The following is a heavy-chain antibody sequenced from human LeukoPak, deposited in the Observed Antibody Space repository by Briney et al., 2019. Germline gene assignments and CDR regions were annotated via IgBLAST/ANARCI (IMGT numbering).Heavy chain of an antibody. D-gene: IGHD5-18*01. CDR3: TRVMGSGSGYSYGFS. CDR1: GFTFGDYA. V-gene: IGHV3-49*04. CDR2: IRSKAYGGTT. J-gene: IGHJ5*02. Sequence: GGSLRLSCTASGFTFGDYAMSWVRQAPGKGLEWVGFIRSKAYGGTTEYAASVKGRFTISRDDSKSIAYLQMNSLKTEDTAVYYCTRVMGSGSGYSYGFSWGQGTLVTVSS.